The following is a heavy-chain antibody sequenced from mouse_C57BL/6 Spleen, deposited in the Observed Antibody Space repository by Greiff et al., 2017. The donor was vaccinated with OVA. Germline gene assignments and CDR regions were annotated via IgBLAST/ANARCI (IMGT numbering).Heavy chain of an antibody. CDR2: ISSGSSTI. D-gene: IGHD1-1*01. J-gene: IGHJ4*01. V-gene: IGHV5-17*01. CDR1: GFTFSDYG. CDR3: ARKDYGSNYAMDY. Sequence: EVKLMESGGGLVKPGGSLKLSCAASGFTFSDYGMHWVRQAPEKGLEWVAYISSGSSTIYYADTVKGRFTISRDNAKNTLFLQMTSLRSEDTAMYYCARKDYGSNYAMDYWGQGTSVTVSS.